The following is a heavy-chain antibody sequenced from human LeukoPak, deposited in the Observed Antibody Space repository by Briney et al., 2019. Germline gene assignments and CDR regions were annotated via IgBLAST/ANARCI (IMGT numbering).Heavy chain of an antibody. Sequence: SETLSLTCAVYGGSFSGYYWSWIRQPPGKGLEWIGEINHSGSTNYNPSLKSRVTISVDTSKNQFSLKLSSVTAADTAVYYCARHPLRFFLNDAFDIWGQGTMVTVSS. J-gene: IGHJ3*02. CDR1: GGSFSGYY. CDR3: ARHPLRFFLNDAFDI. D-gene: IGHD3-3*01. CDR2: INHSGST. V-gene: IGHV4-34*01.